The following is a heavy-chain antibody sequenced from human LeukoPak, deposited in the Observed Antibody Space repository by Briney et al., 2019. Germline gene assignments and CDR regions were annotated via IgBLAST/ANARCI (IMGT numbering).Heavy chain of an antibody. D-gene: IGHD6-19*01. V-gene: IGHV3-53*01. CDR3: ARDSISGAVAGYYFDY. J-gene: IGHJ4*02. CDR1: GFTVSSNY. Sequence: GGSLRLSCAASGFTVSSNYISWVRQAPGKGLEWVSVIYSGGSTYYADSVKGRFTISRDNSKNTLYLQMNSLRAEDTAVYYCARDSISGAVAGYYFDYWGQGTLVTVSS. CDR2: IYSGGST.